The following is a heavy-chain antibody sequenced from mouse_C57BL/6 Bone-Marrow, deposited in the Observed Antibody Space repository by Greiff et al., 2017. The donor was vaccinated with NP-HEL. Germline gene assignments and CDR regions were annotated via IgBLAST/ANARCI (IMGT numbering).Heavy chain of an antibody. CDR1: GFSLTSYG. CDR2: IWSGGST. Sequence: VMLVESGPGLVQPSQSLSITCTVSGFSLTSYGVHWVRQSPGKGLEWLGVIWSGGSTDYNAAFISRLSISKDNSKSQVFFKMNSLQADDTAIYYCARMDYYGSSAWFAYWGQGTLVTVSA. J-gene: IGHJ3*01. CDR3: ARMDYYGSSAWFAY. D-gene: IGHD1-1*01. V-gene: IGHV2-2*01.